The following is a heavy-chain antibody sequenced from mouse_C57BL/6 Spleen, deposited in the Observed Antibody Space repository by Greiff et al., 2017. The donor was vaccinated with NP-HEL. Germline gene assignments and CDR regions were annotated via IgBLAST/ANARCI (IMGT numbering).Heavy chain of an antibody. Sequence: EVQLVESGGDLVKPGGSLKLSCAASGFTFSSYGMSWVRQTPDKRLEWVATISSGGSYTYYPDSVKGRFTISRDNAKNTLYLQMSRLKSEDTAMYYCARHAGDYDHFDYWGQGTTLTVAS. J-gene: IGHJ2*01. V-gene: IGHV5-6*01. CDR1: GFTFSSYG. CDR3: ARHAGDYDHFDY. D-gene: IGHD2-4*01. CDR2: ISSGGSYT.